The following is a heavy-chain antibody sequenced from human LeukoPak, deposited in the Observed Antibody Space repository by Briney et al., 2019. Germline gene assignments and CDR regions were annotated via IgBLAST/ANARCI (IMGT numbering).Heavy chain of an antibody. D-gene: IGHD2-2*01. J-gene: IGHJ5*02. CDR1: GFTVSSNY. V-gene: IGHV3-53*01. CDR2: IYSGGST. CDR3: AKEPREYCSSSSCPNWLDP. Sequence: PGGSLRLSCAASGFTVSSNYMSWVRQAPGKGLEWVSVIYSGGSTYYADSVKGRFTISRDNSKNTLYLQMNSLRAEDTAVYYCAKEPREYCSSSSCPNWLDPWGQGTLVTVSS.